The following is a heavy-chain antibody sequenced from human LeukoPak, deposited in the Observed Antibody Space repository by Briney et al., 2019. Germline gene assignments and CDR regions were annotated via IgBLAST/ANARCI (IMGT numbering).Heavy chain of an antibody. CDR1: GGSFSGYY. CDR3: ARDGVEWFDL. V-gene: IGHV4-34*01. CDR2: INHSGST. Sequence: SETLSLTCAVYGGSFSGYYWSWVRQPPGKGLESIGEINHSGSTNYNPALKGRVTISVDTSKNQCSLKLSSVTAADTAVYYCARDGVEWFDLWGQGTLVTVSS. J-gene: IGHJ5*02. D-gene: IGHD4-17*01.